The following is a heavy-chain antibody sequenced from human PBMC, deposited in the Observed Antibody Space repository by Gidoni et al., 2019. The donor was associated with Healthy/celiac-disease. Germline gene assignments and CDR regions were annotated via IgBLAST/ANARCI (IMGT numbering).Heavy chain of an antibody. CDR2: IHHSGST. D-gene: IGHD2-15*01. V-gene: IGHV4-34*01. CDR3: ARVVGGGGKYYYYGMDV. J-gene: IGHJ6*02. CDR1: GGSFSGYY. Sequence: QVQLQQGGAGLLKPSETLSLTCAVYGGSFSGYYWSWIRQPPGKGLDWIGEIHHSGSTNSNPSLKSRVTISVDTSKNQFSLKLSSVTAADTAVYYCARVVGGGGKYYYYGMDVWGQGTTVTVSS.